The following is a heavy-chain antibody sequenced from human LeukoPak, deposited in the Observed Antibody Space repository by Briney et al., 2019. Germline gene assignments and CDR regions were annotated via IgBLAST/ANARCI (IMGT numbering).Heavy chain of an antibody. Sequence: SETLSLTCTVSGGSISSSSYYWGWIRQPPGKGLEWIGSIYYSGSTYYNPSLKSRVTISVDTSKNQFSLKLSSVTAADTAVYYCARQTYYDFWSGYSPNWFDPWGQGTLVTVSS. CDR2: IYYSGST. CDR3: ARQTYYDFWSGYSPNWFDP. CDR1: GGSISSSSYY. J-gene: IGHJ5*02. D-gene: IGHD3-3*01. V-gene: IGHV4-39*01.